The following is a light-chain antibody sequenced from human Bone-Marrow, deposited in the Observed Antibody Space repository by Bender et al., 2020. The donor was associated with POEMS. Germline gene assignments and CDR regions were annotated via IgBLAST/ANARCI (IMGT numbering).Light chain of an antibody. V-gene: IGLV2-23*01. CDR1: SSHIGAYGF. CDR3: CSYVGSSTFF. CDR2: ETN. Sequence: QSPLTQPASVSGSPGQAITISCTGTSSHIGAYGFVSWYQQYPGKAPKLMIYETNKRPSGVSNRFSGSRSGNTASLTISGLQAEDEADYYCCSYVGSSTFFFGTGTEVSVL. J-gene: IGLJ1*01.